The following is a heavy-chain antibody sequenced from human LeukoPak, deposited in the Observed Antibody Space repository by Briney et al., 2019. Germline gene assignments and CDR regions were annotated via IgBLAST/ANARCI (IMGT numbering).Heavy chain of an antibody. D-gene: IGHD5-18*01. CDR3: VMGFTTMAVDYFDY. J-gene: IGHJ4*02. CDR2: SDPEDGER. V-gene: IGHV1-24*01. Sequence: ASVKVSCKVSGKTLSDLSIHWLRQPPGKGLEWLGGSDPEDGERIYAQMFQGRVTMTEDTSIDTAYMELSSLRSEDTAVYYCVMGFTTMAVDYFDYWGQGTLVTASP. CDR1: GKTLSDLS.